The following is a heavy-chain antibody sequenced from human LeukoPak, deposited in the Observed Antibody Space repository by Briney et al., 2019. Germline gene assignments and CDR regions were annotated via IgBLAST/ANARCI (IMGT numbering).Heavy chain of an antibody. V-gene: IGHV1-3*01. CDR2: INAGNGNT. D-gene: IGHD2-15*01. J-gene: IGHJ6*02. Sequence: ASVKVSCKASGYTFTSYAMHWVRQAPGQRLEWMGWINAGNGNTKYSQKFQGRVTITRDTSASTAYMELSSLRSEDTAVYYCARDCVGGGSCYYYYGMDVWGQGTTVTVSS. CDR1: GYTFTSYA. CDR3: ARDCVGGGSCYYYYGMDV.